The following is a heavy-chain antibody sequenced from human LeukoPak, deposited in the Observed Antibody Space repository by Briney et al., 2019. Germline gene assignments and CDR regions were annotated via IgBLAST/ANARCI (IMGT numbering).Heavy chain of an antibody. CDR1: GYTFTDYH. Sequence: ASVKVSCKASGYTFTDYHIHWVRQAPGQGLEWMGWINPNSGGTKYEQKFQDWVTMTRDTSISTAYMEVSRLRYDDTAVYCCARDDSTGWDYYFDYWGQGTLVTVSS. J-gene: IGHJ4*02. V-gene: IGHV1-2*04. D-gene: IGHD6-19*01. CDR3: ARDDSTGWDYYFDY. CDR2: INPNSGGT.